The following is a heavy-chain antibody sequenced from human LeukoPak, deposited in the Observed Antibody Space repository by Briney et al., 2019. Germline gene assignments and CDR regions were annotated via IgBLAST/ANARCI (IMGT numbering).Heavy chain of an antibody. J-gene: IGHJ4*02. CDR2: ISSGDTYI. Sequence: GGSLRLSCAASGFSFSSYSMNWVRQAPGKGLEWVSSISSGDTYIYYTDSVKGRFTISRDNAKNSLYLQMNSLRVDDTAVYCCAREGHSGYDYWGQGTLVTVSS. CDR3: AREGHSGYDY. CDR1: GFSFSSYS. D-gene: IGHD5-12*01. V-gene: IGHV3-21*01.